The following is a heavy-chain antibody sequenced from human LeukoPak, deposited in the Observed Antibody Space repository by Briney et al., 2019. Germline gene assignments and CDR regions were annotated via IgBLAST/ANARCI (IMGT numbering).Heavy chain of an antibody. J-gene: IGHJ4*02. CDR1: GYTFTSYD. Sequence: ASVKVSCKASGYTFTSYDINWLRQATGQGLEWMGWMNPNSGNTGYAQRFQGRVTITRNTSISTPYMELSSLRPEDTAVYYCAATRYDSSGYYSEYWGQGTLVTVSS. CDR2: MNPNSGNT. CDR3: AATRYDSSGYYSEY. D-gene: IGHD3-22*01. V-gene: IGHV1-8*03.